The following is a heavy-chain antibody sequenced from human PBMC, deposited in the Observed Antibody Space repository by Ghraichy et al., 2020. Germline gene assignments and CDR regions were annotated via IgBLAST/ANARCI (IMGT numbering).Heavy chain of an antibody. J-gene: IGHJ6*02. Sequence: ASVKVSCKASGYTFTSYGISWVRQAPGQGLEWMGWISAYNGNTNYAQKLQGRVTMTTDTSTSTAYMELRSLRSDDTAVYYCARHCSSTSCYLPPGYYYYYYGMDVWGQGTTVTVSS. D-gene: IGHD2-2*01. CDR3: ARHCSSTSCYLPPGYYYYYYGMDV. CDR1: GYTFTSYG. V-gene: IGHV1-18*01. CDR2: ISAYNGNT.